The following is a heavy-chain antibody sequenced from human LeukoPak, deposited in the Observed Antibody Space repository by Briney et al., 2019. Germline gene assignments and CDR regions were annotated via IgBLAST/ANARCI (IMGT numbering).Heavy chain of an antibody. V-gene: IGHV1-46*01. CDR3: ATSLRPYYYYMDV. J-gene: IGHJ6*03. Sequence: ASVKVSCKASGYTFTSYYMHWVRQAPGQGLEWMGIINPSGGSTSYAQKFQGRVTITADESTSTAYMELSSLRSEDTAVYYCATSLRPYYYYMDVWGKGTTVTISS. CDR1: GYTFTSYY. D-gene: IGHD2-2*01. CDR2: INPSGGST.